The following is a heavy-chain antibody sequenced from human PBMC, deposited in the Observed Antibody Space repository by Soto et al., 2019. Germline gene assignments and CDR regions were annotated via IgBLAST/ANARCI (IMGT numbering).Heavy chain of an antibody. Sequence: GGSLRLSCAASGFTFSSYGMHWVRQAPGKGLEWVAVISYDGSNKYYADSVKGRFTISRDNSKNTLYLQMNSLRAEDTAVYYCARSGYYYFEFDYWGLGTLVTVSS. D-gene: IGHD3-22*01. CDR3: ARSGYYYFEFDY. CDR1: GFTFSSYG. V-gene: IGHV3-30*03. J-gene: IGHJ4*02. CDR2: ISYDGSNK.